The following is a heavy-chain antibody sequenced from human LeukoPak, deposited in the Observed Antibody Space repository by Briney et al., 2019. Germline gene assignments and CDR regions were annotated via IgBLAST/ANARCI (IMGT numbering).Heavy chain of an antibody. Sequence: PSETLSLTCTVTGGSISSSSYYWGWIRQPPGKGLEWIGSIYYSGSTYYNPSLKSRVTISVDTSKNQFSLKLSSVTAADTAVYCCEIYDSSGYYFGDAFDIWGQGTMVTVSS. V-gene: IGHV4-39*01. D-gene: IGHD3-22*01. CDR1: GGSISSSSYY. CDR3: EIYDSSGYYFGDAFDI. CDR2: IYYSGST. J-gene: IGHJ3*02.